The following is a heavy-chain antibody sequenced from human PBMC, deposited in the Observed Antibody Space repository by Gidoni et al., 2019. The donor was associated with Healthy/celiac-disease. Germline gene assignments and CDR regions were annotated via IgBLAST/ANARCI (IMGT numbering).Heavy chain of an antibody. J-gene: IGHJ5*02. Sequence: EVQLVESGGGLVKPGGSLRLSCAASGFTFSSYSMNWVRQAPGKGLEWVSSISSSSSYIYYADSVKGRFTISRDNAKNSLYLQMNSLRAEDTAVYYCARASIAARENWFDPWGQGTLVTVSS. CDR2: ISSSSSYI. CDR1: GFTFSSYS. D-gene: IGHD6-6*01. CDR3: ARASIAARENWFDP. V-gene: IGHV3-21*01.